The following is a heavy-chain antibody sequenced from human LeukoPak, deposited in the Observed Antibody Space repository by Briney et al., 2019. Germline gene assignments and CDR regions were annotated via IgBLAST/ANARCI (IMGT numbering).Heavy chain of an antibody. CDR3: ASLSSGSSHYYYYGMDV. Sequence: GGSLRLSCAASGFTFSSYAMSWVRQAPGKGLEWVSVIYSGGSTYYADSVKGRFTISRHNSKNTLYLQMNSLRAEDTAVYYCASLSSGSSHYYYYGMDVWGQGTTVTVSS. CDR1: GFTFSSYA. J-gene: IGHJ6*02. CDR2: IYSGGST. D-gene: IGHD1-26*01. V-gene: IGHV3-53*04.